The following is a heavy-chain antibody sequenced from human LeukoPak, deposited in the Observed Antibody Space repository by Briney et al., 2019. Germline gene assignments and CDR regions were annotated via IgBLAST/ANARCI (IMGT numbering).Heavy chain of an antibody. J-gene: IGHJ4*02. CDR2: IYTSGST. CDR3: ARDIAAAGTPLGGLYYFDY. V-gene: IGHV4-61*02. D-gene: IGHD6-13*01. CDR1: GYSISSGSYY. Sequence: SETLSLTCTVSGYSISSGSYYWSWIRQPAGKGLEWIGRIYTSGSTNYNPSLKSRVTISVDTSKNQFSLKLSSVTAADTAVYYCARDIAAAGTPLGGLYYFDYWGQGTLVTVSS.